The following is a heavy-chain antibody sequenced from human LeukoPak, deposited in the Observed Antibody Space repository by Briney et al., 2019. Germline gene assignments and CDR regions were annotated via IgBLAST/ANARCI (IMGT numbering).Heavy chain of an antibody. CDR1: GGSISSGGYS. J-gene: IGHJ4*02. Sequence: SQTLSLTCAVSGGSISSGGYSWSWIRQPPGEGLEWIGYIYHSGSTYYNPSLKSRVTISVDRSKNQFSLKLSSVTAADTAVYYCARGSNTAVRYWGQGTLVTVSS. D-gene: IGHD5-18*01. V-gene: IGHV4-30-2*01. CDR2: IYHSGST. CDR3: ARGSNTAVRY.